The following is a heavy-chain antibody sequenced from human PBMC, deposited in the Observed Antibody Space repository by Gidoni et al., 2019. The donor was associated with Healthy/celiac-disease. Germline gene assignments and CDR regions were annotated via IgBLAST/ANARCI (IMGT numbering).Heavy chain of an antibody. V-gene: IGHV4-39*07. CDR3: ARDVGYYGSGSMDV. J-gene: IGHJ6*02. CDR2: IYYSGST. CDR1: GGSISSSSYY. Sequence: QLQLQESGPGLVKPSETLPLTCTVSGGSISSSSYYWGWSRQPPGKGLEWIGSIYYSGSTYYNPSLKSRVTISVDTSKNQFSLKLSSVTAADTAVYYCARDVGYYGSGSMDVWGQGTTVTVSS. D-gene: IGHD3-10*01.